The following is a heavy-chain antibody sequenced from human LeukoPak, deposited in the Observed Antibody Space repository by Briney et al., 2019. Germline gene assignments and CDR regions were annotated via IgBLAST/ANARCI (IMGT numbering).Heavy chain of an antibody. CDR2: ISSSSSYI. D-gene: IGHD3-16*01. V-gene: IGHV3-21*01. Sequence: NSGGSLRLSCAASGFTFSSYSMNWVRQAPGKGLEWVSSISSSSSYIYYADSVKGRFTISRDNAKNSLYLQMNSLRVEDTAVYYCARDGLGFNFGLNRYGMDVWGQGTTVTVSS. CDR1: GFTFSSYS. J-gene: IGHJ6*02. CDR3: ARDGLGFNFGLNRYGMDV.